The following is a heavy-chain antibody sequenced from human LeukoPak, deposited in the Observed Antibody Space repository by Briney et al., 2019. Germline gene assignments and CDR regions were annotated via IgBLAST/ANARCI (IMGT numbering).Heavy chain of an antibody. CDR2: FDPEDGET. D-gene: IGHD3-16*01. CDR3: ATRFAVFDAFDI. V-gene: IGHV1-24*01. Sequence: GASVKVSCKVSGYTLTELSMHWVRQAPGKGLEWMGGFDPEDGETIYAQKFQGRVTMTEDTSTDTAYMELNSLRSEDTAVYYCATRFAVFDAFDIWGQGTMVTVSS. CDR1: GYTLTELS. J-gene: IGHJ3*02.